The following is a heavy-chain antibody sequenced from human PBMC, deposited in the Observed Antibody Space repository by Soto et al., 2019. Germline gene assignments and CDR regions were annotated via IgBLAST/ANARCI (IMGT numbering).Heavy chain of an antibody. V-gene: IGHV1-2*04. D-gene: IGHD3-9*01. J-gene: IGHJ6*02. CDR2: INPNSGGT. CDR1: GYTFTGYY. CDR3: ARSYYDILTGYYLPPHPDRNYYYYYGMDV. Sequence: AASVKVSCKASGYTFTGYYMHWVRQAPGQGLEWMGWINPNSGGTNYAQKFQGWVTMTRDTSISTAYMELSRLRSDDTAVYYCARSYYDILTGYYLPPHPDRNYYYYYGMDVWGQGTTVTVSS.